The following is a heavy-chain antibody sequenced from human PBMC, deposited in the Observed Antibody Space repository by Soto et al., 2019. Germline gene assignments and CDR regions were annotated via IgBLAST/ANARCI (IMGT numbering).Heavy chain of an antibody. J-gene: IGHJ6*03. CDR2: ISGSGGST. V-gene: IGHV3-23*01. Sequence: GGSLRLSCAASGFTFSSYAMSWVRQAPGKGLEWVSAISGSGGSTYYADSVKGRFTISRDNSKNTLYLQMNSLRAEDTAVYYCAKDRGAAGYYYYYMDVWGKGTTVTVSS. CDR1: GFTFSSYA. D-gene: IGHD3-10*01. CDR3: AKDRGAAGYYYYYMDV.